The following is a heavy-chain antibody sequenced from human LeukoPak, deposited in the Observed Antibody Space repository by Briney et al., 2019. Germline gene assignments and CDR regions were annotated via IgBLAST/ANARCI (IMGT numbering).Heavy chain of an antibody. CDR2: INHSGST. V-gene: IGHV4-34*01. CDR3: ARGRGTQYGSGIPYFDY. CDR1: GGSLSGYY. D-gene: IGHD3-10*01. Sequence: SETLSLTCAAYGGSLSGYYWSWIRQPPGKGLEWIGEINHSGSTNYNPSLKSRVTISVDTSKNQFSLKLSSVTAADTAVYYCARGRGTQYGSGIPYFDYWGQGTLVTVSS. J-gene: IGHJ4*02.